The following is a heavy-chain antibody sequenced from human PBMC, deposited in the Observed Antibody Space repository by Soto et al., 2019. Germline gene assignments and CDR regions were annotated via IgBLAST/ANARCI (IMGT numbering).Heavy chain of an antibody. J-gene: IGHJ4*02. CDR1: GFSLSTSGVG. Sequence: QITLKESGPPLVKPTQTLTLTCTFSGFSLSTSGVGVGWIRQPPGKALEWLALIYWDDDKRYSPSLKSRLTITKDTSKNQVVLTMTNMDPVDTATYYCAHSDYDILTGYYHPFDYWGQGTLVTVSS. CDR3: AHSDYDILTGYYHPFDY. CDR2: IYWDDDK. V-gene: IGHV2-5*02. D-gene: IGHD3-9*01.